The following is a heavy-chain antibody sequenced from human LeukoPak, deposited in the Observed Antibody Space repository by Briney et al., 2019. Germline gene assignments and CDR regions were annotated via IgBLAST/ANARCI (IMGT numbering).Heavy chain of an antibody. CDR1: GFTFIHAQ. V-gene: IGHV3-15*07. J-gene: IGHJ4*02. CDR3: TTMLYYDILTGYLGRDY. Sequence: GGSLRLSCAASGFTFIHAQMDWVRLAPGKGLEWVGRIKGTTAGGTTDYAAPVKSRFSITRDDSKNILYLHMNSLKTEDTAVYYCTTMLYYDILTGYLGRDYWGQGSLLTVSS. D-gene: IGHD3-9*01. CDR2: IKGTTAGGTT.